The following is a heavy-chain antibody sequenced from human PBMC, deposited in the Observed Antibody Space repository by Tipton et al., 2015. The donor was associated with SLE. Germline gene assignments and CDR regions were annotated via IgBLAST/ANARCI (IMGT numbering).Heavy chain of an antibody. CDR3: ARGGNGDYLDSFDF. Sequence: QVQLVQSGAEVKKPGASVTVSCQASGYTFTDFGVTWVRRAPGQGLEWVGWMNPKTGNTGSAQKFQGRVTMTRNTSTSTAYMDLSSLRSEDTAVYYCARGGNGDYLDSFDFWAQGTMVTVSS. D-gene: IGHD4-17*01. J-gene: IGHJ3*01. V-gene: IGHV1-8*02. CDR1: GYTFTDFG. CDR2: MNPKTGNT.